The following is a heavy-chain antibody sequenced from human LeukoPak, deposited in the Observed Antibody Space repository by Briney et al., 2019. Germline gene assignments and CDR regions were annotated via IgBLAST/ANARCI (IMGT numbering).Heavy chain of an antibody. CDR3: ARGGLTIAEATTSWYLDY. CDR1: GCSFSIYG. CDR2: TWYDGSNK. J-gene: IGHJ4*02. D-gene: IGHD1-26*01. Sequence: PGGSLILSCATSGCSFSIYGMHWVRQAQGKGLEWVALTWYDGSNKNYADSVKGRFTISRDNSKNTLYLQMNSLRGEDTAVYYCARGGLTIAEATTSWYLDYWAQGPLVTVSS. V-gene: IGHV3-33*01.